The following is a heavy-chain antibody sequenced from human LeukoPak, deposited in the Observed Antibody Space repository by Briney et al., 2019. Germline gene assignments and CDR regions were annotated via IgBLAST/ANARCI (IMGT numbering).Heavy chain of an antibody. CDR3: ARDGDSSGYRNWFDP. J-gene: IGHJ5*02. D-gene: IGHD3-22*01. V-gene: IGHV3-30-3*01. Sequence: GRSLRLSCAVSGFTCSSYAMHWVRQAPGKGLEWVAVISYDGSKKYYADSMKGRFTISRDNSKNTLYLQMNSLRAEDTAVYYCARDGDSSGYRNWFDPWGQGTLVTVSS. CDR1: GFTCSSYA. CDR2: ISYDGSKK.